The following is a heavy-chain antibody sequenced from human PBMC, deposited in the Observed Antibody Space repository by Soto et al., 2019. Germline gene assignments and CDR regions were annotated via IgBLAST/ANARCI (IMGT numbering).Heavy chain of an antibody. J-gene: IGHJ4*02. CDR2: IYYSGST. V-gene: IGHV4-39*01. CDR3: ARNTSIFFDF. Sequence: QLQLQESGPGLVKPSETLSLTCTVSGDSISSSSSYWAWIRQPPGKGLEWMGSIYYSGSTHYNSSLKSRVALSVDTSQSQFSRPLPSVAAADTAVYYCARNTSIFFDFWGQGTLVTVSS. CDR1: GDSISSSSSY.